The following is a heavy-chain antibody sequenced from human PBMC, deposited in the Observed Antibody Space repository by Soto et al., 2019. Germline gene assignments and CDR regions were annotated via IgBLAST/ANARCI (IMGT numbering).Heavy chain of an antibody. Sequence: SETLSLTCTVSGGSISSSSYYWGWIRQPPGKGLEWIGSIYYSGSTYYNPSLKSRVTISVDTSKNQFSLKLSSVTAADTAVYYCVSIAVAGRYYYYYGMDVWGQGATVTVSS. CDR3: VSIAVAGRYYYYYGMDV. CDR2: IYYSGST. J-gene: IGHJ6*02. D-gene: IGHD6-19*01. V-gene: IGHV4-39*01. CDR1: GGSISSSSYY.